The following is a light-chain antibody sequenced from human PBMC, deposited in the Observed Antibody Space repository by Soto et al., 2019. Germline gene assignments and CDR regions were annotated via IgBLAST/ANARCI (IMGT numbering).Light chain of an antibody. Sequence: VMTQSPLSLPVTPGEPASISCRSSQSLLHSNGYDYLDWYLQKPGQSPQLLIYLGSNRASGVPDRFSGSGSGTDFTLKISRVEAEDVGVDYCMQALQTRTWTFGQGTKVEIK. J-gene: IGKJ1*01. CDR1: QSLLHSNGYDY. CDR2: LGS. CDR3: MQALQTRTWT. V-gene: IGKV2-28*01.